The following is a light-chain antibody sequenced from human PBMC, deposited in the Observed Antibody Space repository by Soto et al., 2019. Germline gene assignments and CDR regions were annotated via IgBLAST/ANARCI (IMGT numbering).Light chain of an antibody. CDR1: SSNIGNNY. J-gene: IGLJ3*02. CDR3: GTWDSSLSANWV. Sequence: QSVLTQPPSVSVAPGQKVTISCSGSSSNIGNNYVSWYQQLPGTAPKLLIYENNKRPSGIPDRFSGSKSGTSATLGITGLQTGDEADYYCGTWDSSLSANWVFGGGTKLTVL. V-gene: IGLV1-51*02. CDR2: ENN.